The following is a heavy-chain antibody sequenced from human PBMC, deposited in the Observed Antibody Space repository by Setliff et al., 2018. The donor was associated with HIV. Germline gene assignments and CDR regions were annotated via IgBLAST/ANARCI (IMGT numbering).Heavy chain of an antibody. CDR3: ARNPQGSYWVTRYGMDV. CDR2: ISSSGSTI. J-gene: IGHJ6*02. CDR1: GFTFSDYY. D-gene: IGHD3-10*01. Sequence: PGGSLRLSCAASGFTFSDYYMSWIRQAPGKGLEWVSYISSSGSTIYYADSVKGRFTISRDNSKSMLYLQMNSLRVEDTAMYYCARNPQGSYWVTRYGMDVWGRGTTVTVSS. V-gene: IGHV3-11*04.